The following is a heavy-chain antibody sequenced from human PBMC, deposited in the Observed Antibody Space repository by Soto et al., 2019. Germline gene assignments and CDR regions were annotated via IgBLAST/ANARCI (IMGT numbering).Heavy chain of an antibody. CDR1: GFTFGDYA. CDR3: ARDLKFSDHHYYYGIDI. V-gene: IGHV3-30-3*01. CDR2: MSLDGSNQ. J-gene: IGHJ6*02. Sequence: QVQLVESGGGVVQPGRSLRLSCAASGFTFGDYAMHWVRQAPGKGLDWVAVMSLDGSNQYYADSVKGRFTISRDNAKNSLYRHMNIVIAEDPAVYFCARDLKFSDHHYYYGIDIWGQGTPVTVSS.